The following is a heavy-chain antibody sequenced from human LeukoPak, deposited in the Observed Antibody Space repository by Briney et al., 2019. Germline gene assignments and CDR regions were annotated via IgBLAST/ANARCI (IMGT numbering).Heavy chain of an antibody. D-gene: IGHD1-26*01. CDR3: ARLLVYGGGGEAFDY. J-gene: IGHJ4*02. CDR2: IKQDGSEK. V-gene: IGHV3-7*01. CDR1: GFTFSRYW. Sequence: GGSLRLSCAASGFTFSRYWMSWVRQAPGKGLEWVVNIKQDGSEKYYVDSVNGRFTISRDNAKNSLYLQMNSLRAEDTAVYYCARLLVYGGGGEAFDYWGQGILVTVSS.